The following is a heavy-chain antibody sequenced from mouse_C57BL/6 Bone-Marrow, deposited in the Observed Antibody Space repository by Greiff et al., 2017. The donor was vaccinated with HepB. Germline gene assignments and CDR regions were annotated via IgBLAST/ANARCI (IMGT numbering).Heavy chain of an antibody. V-gene: IGHV1-9*01. Sequence: QVQLQQSGDEVMKPGASVKISCKATGYTFSSYWIEWIKQRPGHGLEWIGEILPGSGSTNYNEKFKGKATFTTETSSNTAYMELSRLTSEDSAVYYCARGYYGNWCAYWGQGSLVTFSA. J-gene: IGHJ3*01. CDR2: ILPGSGST. D-gene: IGHD1-1*01. CDR3: ARGYYGNWCAY. CDR1: GYTFSSYW.